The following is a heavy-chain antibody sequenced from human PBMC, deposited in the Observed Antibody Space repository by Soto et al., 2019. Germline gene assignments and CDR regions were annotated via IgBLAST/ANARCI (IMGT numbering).Heavy chain of an antibody. J-gene: IGHJ4*02. Sequence: QVQLVQSGAEVKKPGASVKVSCKVSGYTLTELSMHWVRQAPGKGLEWMGGFDPEDGETIYAQKFQGRVTMTEDTSTDTAYMELSSLRSEDTAVYYCATGLIAAAGKGVAFDYWGQGTLVTVSS. CDR1: GYTLTELS. V-gene: IGHV1-24*01. D-gene: IGHD6-13*01. CDR2: FDPEDGET. CDR3: ATGLIAAAGKGVAFDY.